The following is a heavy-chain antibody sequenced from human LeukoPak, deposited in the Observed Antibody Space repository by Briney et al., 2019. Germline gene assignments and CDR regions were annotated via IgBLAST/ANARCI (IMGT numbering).Heavy chain of an antibody. Sequence: TGGSLRLSCAASGFTFTRYWMSWVRQAPGKGLEWVANIKQDGSEKYYVDSVKGRFTISRDNAKNSLYLQMNSLRAEDTAIYYCARDLLDYYYDSSGFPYWGQGTLVTVSS. CDR3: ARDLLDYYYDSSGFPY. CDR1: GFTFTRYW. V-gene: IGHV3-7*01. CDR2: IKQDGSEK. J-gene: IGHJ4*02. D-gene: IGHD3-22*01.